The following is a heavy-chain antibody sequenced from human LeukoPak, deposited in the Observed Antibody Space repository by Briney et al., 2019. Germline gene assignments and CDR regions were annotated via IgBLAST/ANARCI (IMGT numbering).Heavy chain of an antibody. Sequence: GGSLRLSCAASGFTFSNHGFHWVRQAPGKGLEGVAVIWYDGSKKFYADSVKGRFTISRDDSKNTLYLQMNSLRAEDTAVYYCANHLTCRSHNCPSFDEWGQGTLVTVSS. V-gene: IGHV3-33*06. CDR3: ANHLTCRSHNCPSFDE. CDR2: IWYDGSKK. D-gene: IGHD2-2*01. CDR1: GFTFSNHG. J-gene: IGHJ4*02.